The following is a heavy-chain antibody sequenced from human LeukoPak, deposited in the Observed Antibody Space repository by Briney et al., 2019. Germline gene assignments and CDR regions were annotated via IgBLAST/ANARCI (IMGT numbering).Heavy chain of an antibody. CDR1: GGSIISTSNY. CDR2: IYYSGSP. Sequence: SETLSLTCTVSGGSIISTSNYWGWIRQPPGKGLEWIGSIYYSGSPFYNPSLKSRVTMSVDTFKKQFSLKLNSVTAADTAMYYCARDNVDSGSTNGSDLWGQGTMVTVSS. D-gene: IGHD1-26*01. V-gene: IGHV4-39*07. J-gene: IGHJ3*01. CDR3: ARDNVDSGSTNGSDL.